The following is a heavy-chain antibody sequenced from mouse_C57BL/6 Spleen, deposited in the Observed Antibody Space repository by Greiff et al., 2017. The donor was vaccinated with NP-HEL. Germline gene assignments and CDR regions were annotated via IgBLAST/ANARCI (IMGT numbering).Heavy chain of an antibody. V-gene: IGHV5-2*01. J-gene: IGHJ3*01. CDR3: ARQSYGYDGGLFAY. CDR2: INSDGGST. CDR1: EYEFPSHD. D-gene: IGHD2-2*01. Sequence: DVKLVESGGGLVQPGESLKLSCESNEYEFPSHDMSWVRKTPEKRLELVAAINSDGGSTYYPDTMERRFIISRDNTKKTLYLQMSSLRSEDTALYYCARQSYGYDGGLFAYWGQGTLVTVSA.